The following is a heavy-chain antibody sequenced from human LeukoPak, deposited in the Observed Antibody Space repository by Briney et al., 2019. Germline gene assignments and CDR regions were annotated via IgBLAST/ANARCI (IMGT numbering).Heavy chain of an antibody. CDR1: GYTFTGYY. Sequence: ASVKVSCKASGYTFTGYYMHWVRQAPGQGLEWMGRINPNSGGTNYAQKFQGRVTMARDTSISTAYMELSRLRSDDTAVYYCARGTLDFDWFTVDYWGQGTLVTVSS. CDR2: INPNSGGT. CDR3: ARGTLDFDWFTVDY. J-gene: IGHJ4*02. V-gene: IGHV1-2*06. D-gene: IGHD3-9*01.